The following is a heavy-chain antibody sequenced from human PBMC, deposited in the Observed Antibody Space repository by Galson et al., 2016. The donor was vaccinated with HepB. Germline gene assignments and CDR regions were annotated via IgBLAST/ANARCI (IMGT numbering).Heavy chain of an antibody. J-gene: IGHJ6*02. CDR1: GGSFSGHY. V-gene: IGHV4-34*01. D-gene: IGHD3-10*01. CDR2: MNHSGST. CDR3: ARGLPYGSGSLFYYYAMDV. Sequence: SETLSLTCGVYGGSFSGHYWTWIRQPPGKGLEWIGEMNHSGSTNYNLSLKSRVTISRDISKNQFSLKLSSVTAADTAVHYCARGLPYGSGSLFYYYAMDVWGQGTTVTVSS.